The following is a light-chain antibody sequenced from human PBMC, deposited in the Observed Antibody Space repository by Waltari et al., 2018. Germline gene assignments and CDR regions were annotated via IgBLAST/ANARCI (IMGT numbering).Light chain of an antibody. CDR3: YSTDSSGLGV. V-gene: IGLV3-10*01. CDR2: EDN. J-gene: IGLJ1*01. Sequence: SDELTQPPSVSVSPGQTARITCSGDALPKKYAHWYQQKSGQAPVVVIYEDNKRPSETPERFSCSSSGTMATLTISGAQVEDEADYYCYSTDSSGLGVFGTGTKVTVL. CDR1: ALPKKY.